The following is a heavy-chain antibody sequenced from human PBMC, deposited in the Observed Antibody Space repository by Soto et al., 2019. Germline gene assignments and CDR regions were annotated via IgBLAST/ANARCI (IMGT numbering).Heavy chain of an antibody. Sequence: QVQLQESGPGLVKPSGTLSLTCAVSGGSISSSNLWSWVRQPPGKGLEWIGAIYHSGSTNNNPSLKSRVPLSVDKPKHQFSLKLSSVTAADTAVYYCAEWELRDHFHHWGQGTLVTVSS. CDR1: GGSISSSNL. D-gene: IGHD1-26*01. J-gene: IGHJ1*01. CDR2: IYHSGST. CDR3: AEWELRDHFHH. V-gene: IGHV4-4*02.